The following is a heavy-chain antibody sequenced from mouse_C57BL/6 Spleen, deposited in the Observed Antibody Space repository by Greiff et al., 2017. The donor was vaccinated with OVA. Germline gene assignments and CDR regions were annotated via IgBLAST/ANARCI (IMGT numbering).Heavy chain of an antibody. CDR2: IDPSDSYT. J-gene: IGHJ2*01. CDR1: GYTFTSYW. CDR3: ARDSSGYGY. D-gene: IGHD3-2*02. Sequence: QVQLQQPGAELVMPGASVKLSCKASGYTFTSYWMHWVKQRPGQGLEWIGEIDPSDSYTNYNQKFKGKSTLTVDKSSGTAYMQLSSLTSEDSAVYYCARDSSGYGYWGQGTTLTVSS. V-gene: IGHV1-69*01.